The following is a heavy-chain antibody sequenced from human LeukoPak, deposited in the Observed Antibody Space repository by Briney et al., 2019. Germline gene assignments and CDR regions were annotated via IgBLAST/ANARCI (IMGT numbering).Heavy chain of an antibody. D-gene: IGHD5-12*01. V-gene: IGHV4-4*09. J-gene: IGHJ4*02. Sequence: PSETLSLTCTVSGGSISSYYWSWIRQPPGKGLEWIGYIYTSGSTNYNPSLKSRVTISVDTSKNQFSLKLSSVTAADTAVCYCARRRYSGYEEFDYWGQGTLVTVSS. CDR3: ARRRYSGYEEFDY. CDR1: GGSISSYY. CDR2: IYTSGST.